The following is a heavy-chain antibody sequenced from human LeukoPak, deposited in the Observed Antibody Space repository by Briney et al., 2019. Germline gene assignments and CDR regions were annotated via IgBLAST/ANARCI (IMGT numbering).Heavy chain of an antibody. J-gene: IGHJ4*02. D-gene: IGHD2/OR15-2a*01. CDR3: TREGDNSTPDY. CDR1: GFTFSTYE. CDR2: ISPSGRSI. V-gene: IGHV3-48*03. Sequence: QPGGSLRLSCAASGFTFSTYEMNWVRQAPGKGLEWVSYISPSGRSINYADSVKGRFTISRDNAKNSLYLQMNSLRAEDTAIYYCTREGDNSTPDYWGQGTLVTVSS.